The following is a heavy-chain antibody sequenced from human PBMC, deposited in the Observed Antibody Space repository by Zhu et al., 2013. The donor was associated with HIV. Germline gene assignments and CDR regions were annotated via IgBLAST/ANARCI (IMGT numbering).Heavy chain of an antibody. V-gene: IGHV1-18*01. CDR1: GGTFSNYA. CDR3: ARDHYPYIAALPDAFDI. J-gene: IGHJ3*02. Sequence: QEHLVQSGAEVKKPGSSVKVSCKASGGTFSNYAISWVRQAPGQGLEWMGWISAYNGNTNYAQKLQGGVTMTTDTFTSTAYMELRSLRSDDTAVYYCARDHYPYIAALPDAFDIWGQGTMVTVSS. CDR2: ISAYNGNT. D-gene: IGHD6-6*01.